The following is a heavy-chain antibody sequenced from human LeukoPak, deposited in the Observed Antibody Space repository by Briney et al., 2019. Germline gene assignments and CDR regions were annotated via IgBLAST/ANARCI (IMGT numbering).Heavy chain of an antibody. Sequence: PGGSLRLSCAASGFTFSSYWMSWVRQAPGKGLEWVANIKQDGSEKYYVDSVKGRFTISRDNAKNSLYLQMNSLRAEDTAVYYCVREYSSSSGRAFDIWGQGTMATVSS. V-gene: IGHV3-7*01. CDR3: VREYSSSSGRAFDI. CDR1: GFTFSSYW. CDR2: IKQDGSEK. J-gene: IGHJ3*02. D-gene: IGHD6-6*01.